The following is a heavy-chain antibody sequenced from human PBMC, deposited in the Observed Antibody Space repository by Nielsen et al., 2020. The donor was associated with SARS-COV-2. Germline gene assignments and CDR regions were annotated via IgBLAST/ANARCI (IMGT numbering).Heavy chain of an antibody. D-gene: IGHD3-10*01. CDR2: IWYDGSNK. CDR3: TNYHF. CDR1: GFTFSSYW. Sequence: GESLKISCAASGFTFSSYWMSWVRQAPGKGLEWVALIWYDGSNKYYADSVKGRFIISRDNPKSTLFLQMNSLRVDDTAIYYCTNYHFWGQGTLVTVSS. J-gene: IGHJ4*02. V-gene: IGHV3-33*08.